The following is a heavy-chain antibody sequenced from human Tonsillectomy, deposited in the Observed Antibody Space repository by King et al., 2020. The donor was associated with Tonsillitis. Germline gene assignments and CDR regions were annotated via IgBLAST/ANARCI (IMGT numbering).Heavy chain of an antibody. Sequence: VQLVESGPEVQKPGASVKVSCKASGYTFTDYYMYWVRQAPGQGLEWMGWINPNSGVTNYAQKFQGRVTMTRDTSISTAYMELSRLRFDDTAVYYGARVSRADIVVVPDYYYGMDVWGQGTTVTVSS. CDR2: INPNSGVT. D-gene: IGHD2-2*01. CDR1: GYTFTDYY. V-gene: IGHV1-2*02. CDR3: ARVSRADIVVVPDYYYGMDV. J-gene: IGHJ6*02.